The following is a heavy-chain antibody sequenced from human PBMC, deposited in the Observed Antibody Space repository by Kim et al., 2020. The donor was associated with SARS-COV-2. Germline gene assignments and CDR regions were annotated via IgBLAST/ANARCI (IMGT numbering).Heavy chain of an antibody. J-gene: IGHJ5*02. V-gene: IGHV3-30*18. D-gene: IGHD2-8*01. CDR2: ISYDGSNK. Sequence: GGSLRLSCAASGFTFSSYGMHWVRQAPGKGLEWVAVISYDGSNKYYADSVKGRFTISRDNSKNTLYLQMNSLRAEDTAVYYCAKGMGNWFDPWGQGTLVTVSS. CDR1: GFTFSSYG. CDR3: AKGMGNWFDP.